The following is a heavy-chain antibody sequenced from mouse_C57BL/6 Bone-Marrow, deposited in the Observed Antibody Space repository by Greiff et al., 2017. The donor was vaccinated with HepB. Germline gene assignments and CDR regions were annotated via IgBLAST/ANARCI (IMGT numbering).Heavy chain of an antibody. J-gene: IGHJ2*01. CDR1: GFTFSDYG. D-gene: IGHD4-1*01. Sequence: EVQLMESGGGLVKPGGSLKLSCAASGFTFSDYGMHWVRQAPEKGLEWVAYISSGSSTIYYADTVKGRFTISRDNAKNTLFLQMTSLRSEDTAMYYCARRKLGYFDYWGQGTTLTVSS. V-gene: IGHV5-17*01. CDR3: ARRKLGYFDY. CDR2: ISSGSSTI.